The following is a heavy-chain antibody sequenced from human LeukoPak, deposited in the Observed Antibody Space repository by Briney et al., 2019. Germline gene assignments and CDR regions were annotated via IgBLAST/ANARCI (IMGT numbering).Heavy chain of an antibody. Sequence: GASVKVSCKAAGGTFSSYAISWVRQAPGQGLEWMGGITPVFGTANYAKKFQGRVTITADESTSTAYMELSSLRSEDTAVYYCASSSPRGWGTYYFDYWGQGTMVTVSS. CDR3: ASSSPRGWGTYYFDY. CDR1: GGTFSSYA. V-gene: IGHV1-69*13. CDR2: ITPVFGTA. D-gene: IGHD6-19*01. J-gene: IGHJ4*02.